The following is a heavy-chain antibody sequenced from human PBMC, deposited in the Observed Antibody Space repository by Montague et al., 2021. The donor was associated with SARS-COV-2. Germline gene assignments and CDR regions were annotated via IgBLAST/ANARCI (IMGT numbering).Heavy chain of an antibody. V-gene: IGHV4-39*01. CDR2: TYYRGST. CDR1: GGSISSSTYY. D-gene: IGHD6-19*01. CDR3: ATQEDPSGWIPGPFDF. J-gene: IGHJ4*02. Sequence: SETLSLTCTVSGGSISSSTYYWAWIRRPPGKGLEWIGSTYYRGSTYYNPSLKSRVFISVDTTKKQLSLTLTSVTAADTAVYYCATQEDPSGWIPGPFDFWGQGTLLSVSS.